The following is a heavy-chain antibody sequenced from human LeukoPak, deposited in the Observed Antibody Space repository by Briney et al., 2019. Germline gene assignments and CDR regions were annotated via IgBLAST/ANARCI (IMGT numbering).Heavy chain of an antibody. CDR3: VRFPTGFDY. CDR2: ISGSGGST. D-gene: IGHD4-17*01. CDR1: GFTFSSYA. J-gene: IGHJ4*02. Sequence: GGSLRLSCAASGFTFSSYAMSWVRQAPGKGLEWVSAISGSGGSTYYADSVKGRFTISRDNAKNSLFLQMNSLRGEDTAVYYCVRFPTGFDYWGQGVLVTVSS. V-gene: IGHV3-23*01.